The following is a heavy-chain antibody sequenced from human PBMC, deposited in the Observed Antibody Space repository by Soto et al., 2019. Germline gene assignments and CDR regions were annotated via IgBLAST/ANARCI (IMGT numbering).Heavy chain of an antibody. V-gene: IGHV4-59*01. CDR3: ARDNGDYGGDAFDI. D-gene: IGHD4-17*01. CDR1: GFSITNYY. Sequence: SETLSLTCTFSGFSITNYYWSWIRQPPGKGLEWIGYIYSSGGTSYHPSLRSRVTISVDTSKNQLSLKLTSVTAADTAVYYCARDNGDYGGDAFDIWGQGTMVTVSS. J-gene: IGHJ3*02. CDR2: IYSSGGT.